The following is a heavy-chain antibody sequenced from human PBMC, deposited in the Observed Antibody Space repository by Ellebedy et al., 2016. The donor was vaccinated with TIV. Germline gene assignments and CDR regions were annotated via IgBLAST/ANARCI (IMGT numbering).Heavy chain of an antibody. V-gene: IGHV1-46*01. CDR1: RYTFTTYY. CDR2: LNPSTGGT. D-gene: IGHD4-23*01. Sequence: ASVKVSCKASRYTFTTYYIHWVRQAPGQGLEWVGTLNPSTGGTSYAQKFQGRVTLTRDTSTSTAYMELSSLRSDDTAVYYCARGPYGGISVWYFDVWGRGTLVTVSS. J-gene: IGHJ2*01. CDR3: ARGPYGGISVWYFDV.